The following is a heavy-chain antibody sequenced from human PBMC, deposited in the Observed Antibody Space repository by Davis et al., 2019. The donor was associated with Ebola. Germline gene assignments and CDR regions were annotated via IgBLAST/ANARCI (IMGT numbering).Heavy chain of an antibody. CDR2: LYHSGNT. Sequence: MPSETLSLTCAVSGGSISSGDYSWSWIRQPPGKGLEWIGYLYHSGNTYFNPSLKRRVAISGDTSKNQFSLKLSSVTAADTAVYYCARGRMTMLGVATASYFYAVDVWGKGTTVTVSS. V-gene: IGHV4-30-2*01. J-gene: IGHJ6*04. CDR3: ARGRMTMLGVATASYFYAVDV. CDR1: GGSISSGDYS. D-gene: IGHD2-21*02.